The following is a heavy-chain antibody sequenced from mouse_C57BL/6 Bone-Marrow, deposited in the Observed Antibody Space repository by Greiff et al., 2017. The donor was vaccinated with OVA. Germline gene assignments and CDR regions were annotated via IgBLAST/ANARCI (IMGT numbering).Heavy chain of an antibody. CDR1: GYTFTDYY. J-gene: IGHJ1*03. CDR2: INPYNGGT. V-gene: IGHV1-19*01. D-gene: IGHD1-1*01. Sequence: VQLQQSGPVLVKPGASVKMSCKASGYTFTDYYMNWVKQSHGKSLEWIGVINPYNGGTSYNQKFKGKATLPVDKSSSTANIELNSLTSEDSAVYYCARSEYYGSSPYWYFDVWGTGTTVTVSS. CDR3: ARSEYYGSSPYWYFDV.